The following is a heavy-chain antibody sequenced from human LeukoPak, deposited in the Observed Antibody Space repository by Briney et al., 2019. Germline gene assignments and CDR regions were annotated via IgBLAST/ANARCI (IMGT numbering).Heavy chain of an antibody. CDR3: ARDPLGYCSSTSCGWFDP. J-gene: IGHJ5*02. CDR1: GYTFTGYY. D-gene: IGHD2-2*01. V-gene: IGHV1-2*02. Sequence: ASVKVSCKASGYTFTGYYMHWVRQARRQGLEWMGWINPNSGGTNYAQKFQGRVTMTRDTSISTAYMELSRLRSDDTAVYYCARDPLGYCSSTSCGWFDPWGQGTLVTVSS. CDR2: INPNSGGT.